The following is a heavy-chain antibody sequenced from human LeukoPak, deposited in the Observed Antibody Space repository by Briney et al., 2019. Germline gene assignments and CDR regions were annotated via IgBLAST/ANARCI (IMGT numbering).Heavy chain of an antibody. D-gene: IGHD6-19*01. Sequence: SVKVSCKASGGTFSSYAISWVRQAPGQGLEWMGGIIPIFGTANYAQKFQGRVTITADKSTSTAYMELSSLRSEDTAVYYCARRGSSGWWEGVLAFDIWGQGTMVTVSS. CDR3: ARRGSSGWWEGVLAFDI. CDR1: GGTFSSYA. V-gene: IGHV1-69*06. CDR2: IIPIFGTA. J-gene: IGHJ3*02.